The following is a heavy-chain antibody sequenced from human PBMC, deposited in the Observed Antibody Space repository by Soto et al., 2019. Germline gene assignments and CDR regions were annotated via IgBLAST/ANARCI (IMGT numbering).Heavy chain of an antibody. CDR2: INAGNGNT. D-gene: IGHD6-13*01. J-gene: IGHJ5*02. Sequence: GASVKVSCKASGYTFTSYAMHWVRQAPGRRLEWMGWINAGNGNTKYSQKFQGRVTITRDTSASTAYMELSSLRSEDTAVYYCVIAAHAGANWFDPWGQGTLVTVSS. CDR1: GYTFTSYA. CDR3: VIAAHAGANWFDP. V-gene: IGHV1-3*01.